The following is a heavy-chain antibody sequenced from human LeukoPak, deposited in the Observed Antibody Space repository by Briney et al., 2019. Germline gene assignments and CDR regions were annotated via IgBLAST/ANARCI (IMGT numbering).Heavy chain of an antibody. D-gene: IGHD3-9*01. CDR2: ISPSSSTR. CDR3: ARDIPGALTGYCQGFDY. J-gene: IGHJ4*02. CDR1: GFAFTRSP. V-gene: IGHV3-48*02. Sequence: GGSLRLSRVDSGFAFTRSPMNGVPQAPGKGLEWLSCISPSSSTRHYADSVKGRLIISIDNAKNSLYLLMNSLTEEDTAVYYCARDIPGALTGYCQGFDYWGQGTLVTVSS.